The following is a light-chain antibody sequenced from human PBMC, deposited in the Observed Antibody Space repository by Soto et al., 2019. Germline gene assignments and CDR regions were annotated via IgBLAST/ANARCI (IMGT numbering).Light chain of an antibody. J-gene: IGKJ3*01. CDR1: QGVSNY. Sequence: AIRMTQSPSSFSASTGDRVTITCRASQGVSNYLAWYQQKPGKAPKLLIYAASTLQSGVPSTFSGSGSGTDFTLTISRLQSEDFAISYCQQYFSYPVTFGPGTKVDIK. CDR2: AAS. V-gene: IGKV1-8*01. CDR3: QQYFSYPVT.